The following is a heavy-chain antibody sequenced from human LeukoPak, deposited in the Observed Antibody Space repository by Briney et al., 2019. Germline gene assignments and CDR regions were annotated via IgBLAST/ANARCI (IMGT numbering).Heavy chain of an antibody. Sequence: GSLRLSCAASGFTFSNYAMSWIRQPPGKGLEWIGYIYYSGSTNYNPSLKSRVTISVDTSKNQFSLKLSSVTAADTAVYYCARAGYVSRPGGYYYYMDVWGKGTTVTVSS. CDR3: ARAGYVSRPGGYYYYMDV. CDR1: GFTFSNYA. J-gene: IGHJ6*03. D-gene: IGHD3-10*02. V-gene: IGHV4-59*01. CDR2: IYYSGST.